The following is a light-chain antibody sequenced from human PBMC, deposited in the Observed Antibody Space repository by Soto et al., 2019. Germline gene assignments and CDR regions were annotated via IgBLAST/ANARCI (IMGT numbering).Light chain of an antibody. CDR1: QILLHSDGNTY. CDR2: EVS. V-gene: IGKV2D-29*01. Sequence: DIVLTQTPLSLSVTPGQPASISCKSSQILLHSDGNTYLFWYVQKPGQPPQLLIYEVSNRFSGVPDRFSGSGSGTDFTLTISSLQSEDFTVYSCLQYHILWAFGQGTKVDIK. CDR3: LQYHILWA. J-gene: IGKJ1*01.